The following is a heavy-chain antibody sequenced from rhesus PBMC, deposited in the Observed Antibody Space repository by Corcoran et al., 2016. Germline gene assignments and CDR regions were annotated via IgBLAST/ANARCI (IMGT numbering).Heavy chain of an antibody. CDR1: GFTFSDSY. CDR3: ARDQIKS. V-gene: IGHV3S22*01. D-gene: IGHD6-19*01. J-gene: IGHJ4*01. CDR2: NRNKTNGVTA. Sequence: EVQLVESGGGLVQPGGSLRLSCAASGFTFSDSYMSWVRQAPGKGPEWVGFNRNKTNGVTAEYAASVKGRFTISRDDSKNIASLQMSSLKTEDTAVYYCARDQIKSWGQGVLVTVSS.